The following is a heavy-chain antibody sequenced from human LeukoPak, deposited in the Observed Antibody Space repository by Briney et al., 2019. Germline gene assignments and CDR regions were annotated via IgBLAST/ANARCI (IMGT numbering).Heavy chain of an antibody. CDR2: IYYSGNT. CDR3: ATTAADIDY. Sequence: PSETLSLTCTASGGSISSGDSYWSWIRQPPGRGLEWIGYIYYSGNTYYNPSLKSRVTISVDTSKNQFSLKLSSVTAADTAVYYCATTAADIDYWGQGTLVTVSS. J-gene: IGHJ4*02. CDR1: GGSISSGDSY. V-gene: IGHV4-30-4*02. D-gene: IGHD6-13*01.